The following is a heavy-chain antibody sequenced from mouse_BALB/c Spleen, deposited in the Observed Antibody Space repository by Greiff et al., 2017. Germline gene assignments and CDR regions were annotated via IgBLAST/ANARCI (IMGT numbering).Heavy chain of an antibody. V-gene: IGHV5-4*02. CDR3: ARGYYGNLAWFAY. J-gene: IGHJ3*01. D-gene: IGHD2-1*01. CDR1: GFTFSDYY. Sequence: EVKLVESGGGLVKPGGSLKLSCAASGFTFSDYYMYWVRQTPEKRLEWVATISDGGSYTYYPDSVKGRFTISRDNAKNNLYLQMSSLKSEDTAMYYCARGYYGNLAWFAYWGQGTLVTVSA. CDR2: ISDGGSYT.